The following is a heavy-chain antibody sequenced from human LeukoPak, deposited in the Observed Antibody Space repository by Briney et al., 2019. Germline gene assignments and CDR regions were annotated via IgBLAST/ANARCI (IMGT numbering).Heavy chain of an antibody. CDR2: IHSSGST. D-gene: IGHD5-18*01. V-gene: IGHV4-59*01. CDR3: ARKGLTAGLDQ. CDR1: GGSISTYY. Sequence: PSETLSLTCDVSGGSISTYYWGWIPQPPGKGLEWIGYIHSSGSTNYNPSLKSRVTISLDTPKNQFSLKLSSVTAADTAVYYCARKGLTAGLDQWGQGTLVTVSS. J-gene: IGHJ4*02.